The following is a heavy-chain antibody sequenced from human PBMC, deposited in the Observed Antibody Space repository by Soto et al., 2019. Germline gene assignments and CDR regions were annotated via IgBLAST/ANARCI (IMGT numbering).Heavy chain of an antibody. J-gene: IGHJ5*02. V-gene: IGHV6-1*01. CDR3: ARDNPYYDFWSGYSPRNWFDP. CDR1: GDSVSSNSAA. CDR2: TYYRSKWYN. D-gene: IGHD3-3*01. Sequence: SPTLSLTCAISGDSVSSNSAAWNWIRQSPSRGLEWLGRTYYRSKWYNDYAVSVKSRITINPDTSKNQFSLQLNSVTPEDTAVYYCARDNPYYDFWSGYSPRNWFDPWGQGTLVTVS.